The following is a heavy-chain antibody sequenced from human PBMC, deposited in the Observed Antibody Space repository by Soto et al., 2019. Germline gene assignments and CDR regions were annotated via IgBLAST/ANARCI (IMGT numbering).Heavy chain of an antibody. Sequence: PSLTCAVSGGSISSSNWWNWVRQPPGKGLEWIGEIHHSGSTNYNPSLKSRVTISVDKSKNQFSLKLNSVTAADTAVYYCARVRQGCSSTSCYFDPWGQGTLVTVSS. J-gene: IGHJ5*02. CDR2: IHHSGST. CDR1: GGSISSSNW. D-gene: IGHD2-2*01. CDR3: ARVRQGCSSTSCYFDP. V-gene: IGHV4-4*02.